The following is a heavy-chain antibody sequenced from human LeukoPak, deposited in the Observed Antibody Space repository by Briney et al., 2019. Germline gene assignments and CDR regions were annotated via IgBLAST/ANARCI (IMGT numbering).Heavy chain of an antibody. CDR1: GFTFSNYG. CDR3: ARSDWLLS. CDR2: TKSDGSIT. Sequence: GGSLRLSCAASGFTFSNYGMHWVRQAPGKGLVWLSRTKSDGSITTYADSVKGRFPLSRDNANNTLYLQMNSLRLEDTAVYSCARSDWLLSWGQGTLVTVSS. J-gene: IGHJ5*01. V-gene: IGHV3-74*01.